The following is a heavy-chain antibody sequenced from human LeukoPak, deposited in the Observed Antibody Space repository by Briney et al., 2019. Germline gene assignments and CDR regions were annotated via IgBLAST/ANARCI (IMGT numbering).Heavy chain of an antibody. CDR2: VYTSGST. V-gene: IGHV4-4*07. D-gene: IGHD2-15*01. CDR3: GRDIDPLQEYGSSSSCWGPKQPTLPNNWFDP. J-gene: IGHJ5*02. CDR1: GGSISSYY. Sequence: SETLSLTCLVSGGSISSYYWSWIRQPAGKGLEWIGRVYTSGSTNYNPSLRSRVTMSVDTSKNQFSLELRSVTAADAAVYYCGRDIDPLQEYGSSSSCWGPKQPTLPNNWFDPWGQGTLVTVSS.